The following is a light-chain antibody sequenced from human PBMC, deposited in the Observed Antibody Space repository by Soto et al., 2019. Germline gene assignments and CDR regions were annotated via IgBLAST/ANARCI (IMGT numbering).Light chain of an antibody. Sequence: QSVLTQPPSVSAAPGQTVTTSCSGGSSNIGNNNVFWYQQLTETAPRLLIYDNNKRPSEIPDRFSGSKSGTSATLGITGLQAGDEGDYYCGAWDDSLSAMIFGGGTKVTVL. CDR2: DNN. CDR1: SSNIGNNN. V-gene: IGLV1-51*01. CDR3: GAWDDSLSAMI. J-gene: IGLJ2*01.